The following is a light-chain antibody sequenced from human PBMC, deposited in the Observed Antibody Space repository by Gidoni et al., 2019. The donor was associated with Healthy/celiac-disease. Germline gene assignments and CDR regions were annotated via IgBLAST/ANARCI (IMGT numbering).Light chain of an antibody. CDR1: SSNIGSNH. CDR2: RNN. CDR3: AAWDDSLSVWV. J-gene: IGLJ3*02. V-gene: IGLV1-47*01. Sequence: QSVLTQPPSASGTPGQRVTISCSGSSSNIGSNHVYWYQQLPGPAPKLLIYRNNQRPSGVPDRFSGSKSGTSASLAISGLRSEDEADYYCAAWDDSLSVWVFGGGTKLTVL.